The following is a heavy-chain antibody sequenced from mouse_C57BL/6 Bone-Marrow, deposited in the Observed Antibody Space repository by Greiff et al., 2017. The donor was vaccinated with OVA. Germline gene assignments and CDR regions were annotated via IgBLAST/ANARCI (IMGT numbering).Heavy chain of an antibody. CDR1: GFSLSTSGMG. D-gene: IGHD3-2*02. CDR2: IYWDDDK. V-gene: IGHV8-12*01. Sequence: QVTLKVSGPGILQSSQTLSLTCSFSGFSLSTSGMGVSWIRQPSGMGLEWLAHIYWDDDKRYNPSLKRRLTISKDTSRNQVFLKITRVDTADTATCYCARDSSGYWFAYWGQGTLVTVSA. J-gene: IGHJ3*01. CDR3: ARDSSGYWFAY.